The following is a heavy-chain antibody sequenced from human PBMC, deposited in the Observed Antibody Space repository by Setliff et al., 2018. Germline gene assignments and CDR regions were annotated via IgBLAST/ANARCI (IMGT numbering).Heavy chain of an antibody. J-gene: IGHJ4*01. CDR2: IKQDGSET. D-gene: IGHD5-18*01. Sequence: GGSLRLSCAASGFTFSTFWMSWVRQAPGKGLEWVANIKQDGSETYYVDSVKGRFAISRDNPNNSLYLQMNNLRAEDTAVYYCARGGYSYGYWGHGTLVTVSS. V-gene: IGHV3-7*04. CDR1: GFTFSTFW. CDR3: ARGGYSYGY.